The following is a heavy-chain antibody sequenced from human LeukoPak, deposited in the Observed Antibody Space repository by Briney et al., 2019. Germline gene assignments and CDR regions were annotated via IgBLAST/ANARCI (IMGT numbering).Heavy chain of an antibody. V-gene: IGHV1-8*01. D-gene: IGHD2-21*02. CDR3: ARLPRRYCGGDCYQDAFDI. Sequence: ASVKVSCKASGYTFTSYDINWVRQATGQGLEWMGWMNPNSGNTGYAQEFQGRVTMTRNTSISTAYMELSSLRSEDTAVYYCARLPRRYCGGDCYQDAFDIWGQGTMVTVSS. J-gene: IGHJ3*02. CDR2: MNPNSGNT. CDR1: GYTFTSYD.